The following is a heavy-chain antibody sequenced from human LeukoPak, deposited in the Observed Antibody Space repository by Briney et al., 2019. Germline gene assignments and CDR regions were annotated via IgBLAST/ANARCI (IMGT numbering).Heavy chain of an antibody. D-gene: IGHD1-26*01. V-gene: IGHV1-2*02. CDR3: ARGESGSYPTGAFDI. Sequence: GASVKVSCKASRYTFTGYYMHWVRQAPGQGLEWMGRINPNSGGTNYVQKFQGRVTMTRDTSISTAYMELSRLRSDDTAVYYCARGESGSYPTGAFDIWGQGTMVTVSS. CDR2: INPNSGGT. CDR1: RYTFTGYY. J-gene: IGHJ3*02.